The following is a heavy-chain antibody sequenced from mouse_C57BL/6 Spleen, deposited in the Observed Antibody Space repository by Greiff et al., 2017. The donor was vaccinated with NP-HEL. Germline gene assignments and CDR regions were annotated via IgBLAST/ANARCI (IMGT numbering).Heavy chain of an antibody. V-gene: IGHV1-64*01. CDR2: IYPNSGST. D-gene: IGHD1-1*01. CDR1: GYTFTSYW. J-gene: IGHJ2*01. CDR3: AREGGYGSSDY. Sequence: QVHVKQPGAELVKPGASVKLSCKASGYTFTSYWMHWVKQRPGQGLVWIGMIYPNSGSTNYNEKFKSKATLTVDKSSSKAYMQLSSLTSEDSAVYYCAREGGYGSSDYWGQGTTLTVSS.